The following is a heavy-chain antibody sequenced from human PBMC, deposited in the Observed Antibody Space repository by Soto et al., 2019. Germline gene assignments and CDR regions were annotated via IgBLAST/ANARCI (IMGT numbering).Heavy chain of an antibody. CDR2: TYYRSKWYN. D-gene: IGHD3-16*01. J-gene: IGHJ4*02. V-gene: IGHV6-1*01. Sequence: SQTLSLTCAISGDSVSGNSAAWNWIRQSPSRGLEWLGRTYYRSKWYNDYSVSVKSRITVTPDTSKNQFSLHLKSVTPEDTAVYYCPREFPYYESSDSYFDYWGQGPLVTVSS. CDR1: GDSVSGNSAA. CDR3: PREFPYYESSDSYFDY.